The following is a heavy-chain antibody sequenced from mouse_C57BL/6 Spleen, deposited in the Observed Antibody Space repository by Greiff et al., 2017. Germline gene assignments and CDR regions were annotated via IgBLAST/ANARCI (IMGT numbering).Heavy chain of an antibody. CDR3: ARERWVDY. Sequence: EVKLVESGGGLVKPGGSLKLSCAASGFTFSSYAMSWVRQTPEKRLEWVGTISDGGSYTYYPDNVKGRFTISRDNAKNNLYLQMSHLKSEDTAMYYCARERWVDYWGQGTTLTVSS. CDR2: ISDGGSYT. V-gene: IGHV5-4*01. CDR1: GFTFSSYA. D-gene: IGHD2-3*01. J-gene: IGHJ2*01.